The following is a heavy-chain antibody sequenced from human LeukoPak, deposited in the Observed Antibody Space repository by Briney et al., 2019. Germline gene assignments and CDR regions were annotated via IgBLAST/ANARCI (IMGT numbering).Heavy chain of an antibody. CDR3: SKGRGPAAVAPDY. J-gene: IGHJ4*02. CDR1: GFTFSSYG. D-gene: IGHD2-2*01. Sequence: GGSLRLSCAGSGFTFSSYGMNWVRQAPGKGLEWVSAIFASGGSTYYADSVKGRFTISRDNSKNTLYLQMNSLRAEDTALYYCSKGRGPAAVAPDYWGQGTLVTVSS. V-gene: IGHV3-23*01. CDR2: IFASGGST.